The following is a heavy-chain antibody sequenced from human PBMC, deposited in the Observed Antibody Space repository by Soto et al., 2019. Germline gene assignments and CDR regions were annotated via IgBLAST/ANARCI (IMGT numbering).Heavy chain of an antibody. CDR3: ARSNWYSEY. V-gene: IGHV4-59*11. CDR1: GGSISNHY. J-gene: IGHJ4*02. Sequence: QVQLQESGPGLVKPSETLSLTCTVSGGSISNHYWSWIRQPPGKGLEWIGYIYYNGNTNYNPSLKSRVTKSVDTSKNQFSLKLSSVTAAHTAVYYCARSNWYSEYWGQGTLVTVSS. D-gene: IGHD7-27*01. CDR2: IYYNGNT.